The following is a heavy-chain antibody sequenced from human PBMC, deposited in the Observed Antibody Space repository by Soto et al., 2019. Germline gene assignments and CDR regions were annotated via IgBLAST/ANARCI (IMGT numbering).Heavy chain of an antibody. CDR2: INHSGST. CDR3: ARVGGFWSGYPHYYYYYGMDV. Sequence: PSETLSLTCAVYGGSFSGYYWSWIRQPPGKGLEWIGEINHSGSTNYNPSLKSRVTISVDTSKNQFSLKLSSVTAADTAVYYCARVGGFWSGYPHYYYYYGMDVWGQGTTVTVSS. J-gene: IGHJ6*02. CDR1: GGSFSGYY. D-gene: IGHD3-3*01. V-gene: IGHV4-34*01.